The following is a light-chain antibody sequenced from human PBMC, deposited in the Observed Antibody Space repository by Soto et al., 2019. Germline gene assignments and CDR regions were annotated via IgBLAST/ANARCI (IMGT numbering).Light chain of an antibody. J-gene: IGKJ5*01. CDR1: QSVSSN. CDR3: QQRSNWPPT. V-gene: IGKV3-11*01. Sequence: EIVMRQSPATLSVSPGERATLSCRASQSVSSNLAWYQQKPVQAPRLLIYDASNRATGIPARFGGSGSGTDFTLTISSLEPEDFAVYYCQQRSNWPPTFGQGTRLEIK. CDR2: DAS.